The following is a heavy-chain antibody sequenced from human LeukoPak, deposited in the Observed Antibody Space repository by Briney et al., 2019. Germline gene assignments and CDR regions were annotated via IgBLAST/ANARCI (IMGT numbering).Heavy chain of an antibody. CDR1: GYSFTNYW. CDR2: IYPGDSDT. V-gene: IGHV5-51*01. D-gene: IGHD5/OR15-5a*01. J-gene: IGHJ6*02. CDR3: ARQGPVSGQYFHGIDV. Sequence: GESLKISCKGSGYSFTNYWIGWVRQMPGKGLEWMGIIYPGDSDTRYGPSFQGQVTISADKSINTAYLQWGSLKASDTAIYYCARQGPVSGQYFHGIDVWGQGTTVTVSS.